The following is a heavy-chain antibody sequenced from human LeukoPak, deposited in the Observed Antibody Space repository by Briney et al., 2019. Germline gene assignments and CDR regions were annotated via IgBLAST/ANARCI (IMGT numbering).Heavy chain of an antibody. CDR1: GFTFSSYS. Sequence: GGSLRLSCAASGFTFSSYSMNWVRQAPGKGLEWVSAISGSGGSTYYADSVKGRFTISRDNSKNTLYLQMNSLRAEDTAVYYCAKGKTYYDSSGYSSWGQGTLVTVSS. D-gene: IGHD3-22*01. J-gene: IGHJ4*02. V-gene: IGHV3-23*01. CDR2: ISGSGGST. CDR3: AKGKTYYDSSGYSS.